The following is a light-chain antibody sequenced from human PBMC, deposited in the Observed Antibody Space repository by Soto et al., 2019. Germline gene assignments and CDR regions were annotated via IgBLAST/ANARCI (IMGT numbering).Light chain of an antibody. CDR3: QQYGSSPLT. CDR1: QSVSSNY. V-gene: IGKV3-20*01. Sequence: EIVLTRSPGTLSLSPGERATLSCMASQSVSSNYLAWYQQKPGQAPRLLIYGASSRATGIPDRFSGSGSGTDFTLTISRMEPEDFAVYYCQQYGSSPLTFGGGTKVDIK. CDR2: GAS. J-gene: IGKJ4*01.